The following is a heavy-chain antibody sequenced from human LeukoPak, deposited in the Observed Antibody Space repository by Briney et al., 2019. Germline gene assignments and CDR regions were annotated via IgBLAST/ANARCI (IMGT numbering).Heavy chain of an antibody. D-gene: IGHD3-22*01. CDR1: GCTFSSYP. CDR2: TSYDGTNK. V-gene: IGHV3-30-3*01. Sequence: PGRSLRLSCAASGCTFSSYPIHWVRQAPGKGLEWVAVTSYDGTNKNYVDSVKGRFTISRDNSKNTLYLQMNSLRAEDTAVYYCARPPPPLDYYDSSGYYFDWAFDIWGQGTMATVSS. CDR3: ARPPPPLDYYDSSGYYFDWAFDI. J-gene: IGHJ3*02.